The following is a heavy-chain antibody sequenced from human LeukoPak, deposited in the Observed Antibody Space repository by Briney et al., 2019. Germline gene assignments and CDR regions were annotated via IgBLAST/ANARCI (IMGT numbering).Heavy chain of an antibody. CDR3: ARVRCNRISCLLFFDC. CDR2: INPKTGAT. D-gene: IGHD2-2*01. V-gene: IGHV1-2*02. J-gene: IGHJ4*02. CDR1: GYTFTGHY. Sequence: ASVKVSRKTSGYTFTGHYMHWVRQAPGQGLEWMGWINPKTGATKYAQKFQGRLTVTRDTSVSTVYMDLSGLRSDDTALYYCARVRCNRISCLLFFDCWGQGTLVTVS.